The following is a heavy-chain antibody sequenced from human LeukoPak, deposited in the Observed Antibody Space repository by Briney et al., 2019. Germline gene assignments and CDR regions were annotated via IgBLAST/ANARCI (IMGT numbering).Heavy chain of an antibody. CDR1: GFTFSSYG. V-gene: IGHV3-30*03. D-gene: IGHD5-18*01. CDR3: ARGIRGYTYAYGS. CDR2: ISYDGSNK. Sequence: GGSLRLSCAASGFTFSSYGMHWVRQAPGKGLEWVAVISYDGSNKYYADSVKGRFTISRDNSKNTLYLQMNSLRAEDTAVYYCARGIRGYTYAYGSWGQGTLVTVSS. J-gene: IGHJ5*02.